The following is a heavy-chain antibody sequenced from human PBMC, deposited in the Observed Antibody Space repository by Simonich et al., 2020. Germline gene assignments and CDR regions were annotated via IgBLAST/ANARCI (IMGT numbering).Heavy chain of an antibody. V-gene: IGHV1-18*01. Sequence: QVQLVQSGAEVKKPEASVKVSCKASGYTFTSYGISWVRQAPGQGLEWMGWIRAYMGNTNYAQKLQGRVTMTTDTSTSTAYMELRSLRSDDTAVYYCARASRGTWWYYYFDYWGQGTLVTVSS. CDR2: IRAYMGNT. CDR3: ARASRGTWWYYYFDY. CDR1: GYTFTSYG. D-gene: IGHD2-15*01. J-gene: IGHJ4*02.